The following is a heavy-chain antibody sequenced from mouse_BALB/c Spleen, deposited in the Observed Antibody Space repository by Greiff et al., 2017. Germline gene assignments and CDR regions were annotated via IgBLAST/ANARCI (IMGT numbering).Heavy chain of an antibody. CDR2: INPSTGYT. V-gene: IGHV1-7*01. D-gene: IGHD1-1*01. J-gene: IGHJ3*01. CDR3: APYYYGSSWAY. CDR1: GYTFTSYW. Sequence: QVQLQQSGAELAKPGASVKMSCKASGYTFTSYWMHWVKQRPGQGLEWIGYINPSTGYTEYNQKFRDKATLTADKSSSTAYMQLSSLTSEDSAVYYCAPYYYGSSWAYWGQGTLVTVSA.